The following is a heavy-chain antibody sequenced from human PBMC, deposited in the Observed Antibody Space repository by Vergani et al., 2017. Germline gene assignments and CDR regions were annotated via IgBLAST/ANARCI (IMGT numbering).Heavy chain of an antibody. CDR3: ARGPDGDYYGSGSGDY. CDR2: IIPIFGTA. Sequence: QVQLVQSGAEVKTPGSSVKVSCKASGGTFSSYAISWVRQAPGQGLEWMGRIIPIFGTANYAQKFQGRVTITADESTSTAYMELSSLRSEDTAVYYCARGPDGDYYGSGSGDYWGQGSLVTVSS. J-gene: IGHJ4*02. V-gene: IGHV1-69*13. CDR1: GGTFSSYA. D-gene: IGHD3-10*01.